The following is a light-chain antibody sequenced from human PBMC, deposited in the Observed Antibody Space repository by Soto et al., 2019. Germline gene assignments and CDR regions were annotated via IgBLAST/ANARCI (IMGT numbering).Light chain of an antibody. CDR2: LGS. V-gene: IGKV2-28*01. J-gene: IGKJ2*01. CDR3: MQGRQTPFT. CDR1: QSLLHSNGNNN. Sequence: DIVMTQSPLSLPVTPGEPASISCRSSQSLLHSNGNNNLDWYLQKPGQSPQLLIYLGSTRDSGVTDRFRGSGSDADFTLKIIRVEAEDVEIYYCMQGRQTPFTFGQGTKLEVK.